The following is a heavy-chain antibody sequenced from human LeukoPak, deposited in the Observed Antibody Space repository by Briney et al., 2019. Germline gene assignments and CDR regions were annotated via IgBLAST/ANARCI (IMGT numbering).Heavy chain of an antibody. CDR3: AKGYYFDILSGYSSLDS. J-gene: IGHJ4*02. D-gene: IGHD3-9*01. Sequence: GGSLRLSCAASGFTFSSYSMNWVRQAPGEGLEWVAFVRYDGTNKYYADSVKGRFTISRDDSKNTLYLQMNSLRAEDTGTYYCAKGYYFDILSGYSSLDSWGQGTLVTVSS. CDR2: VRYDGTNK. V-gene: IGHV3-30*02. CDR1: GFTFSSYS.